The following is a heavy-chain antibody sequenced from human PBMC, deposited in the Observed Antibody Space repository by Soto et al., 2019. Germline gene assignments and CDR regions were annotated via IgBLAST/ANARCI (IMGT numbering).Heavy chain of an antibody. V-gene: IGHV4-34*01. D-gene: IGHD6-13*01. CDR2: INHSGST. CDR3: ARGAYSSSWRRQSYYYYGMDV. CDR1: GGSFSGYY. J-gene: IGHJ6*02. Sequence: SETLSLTCAVYGGSFSGYYWSWIRQPPGKGLEWIGEINHSGSTNYNPSLKSRVTISVDTSKNQFSLKLSSVTAADTAVYYCARGAYSSSWRRQSYYYYGMDVWGQGTTVS.